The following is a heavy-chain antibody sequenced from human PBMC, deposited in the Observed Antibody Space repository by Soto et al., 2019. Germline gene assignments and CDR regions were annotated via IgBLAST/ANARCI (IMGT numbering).Heavy chain of an antibody. D-gene: IGHD2-15*01. J-gene: IGHJ4*02. Sequence: QVQLVQSGAEVKKPGSSVKVSCKASGGTFSSYAISWVRQAPGQGLEWMGGIIPIFGTANYAQKFQGRVTITADESMSTAYMELSSLRSEDTAVYYCAGGPPRVGPGYFDYWGQGTPVTVSS. CDR1: GGTFSSYA. CDR2: IIPIFGTA. CDR3: AGGPPRVGPGYFDY. V-gene: IGHV1-69*01.